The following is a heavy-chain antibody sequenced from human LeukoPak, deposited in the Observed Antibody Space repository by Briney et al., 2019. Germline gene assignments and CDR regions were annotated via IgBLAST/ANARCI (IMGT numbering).Heavy chain of an antibody. Sequence: GGSLRLSCAASGFTFSSYAMSWVRQAPGKGLEWVSAISGSGGSAYYADSVKGRFTISRDDSKNTLYLQMNSLRAEDTAVYYCATQIVVVANTDYWGQGTLVTVSS. CDR3: ATQIVVVANTDY. CDR1: GFTFSSYA. J-gene: IGHJ4*02. V-gene: IGHV3-23*01. D-gene: IGHD3-22*01. CDR2: ISGSGGSA.